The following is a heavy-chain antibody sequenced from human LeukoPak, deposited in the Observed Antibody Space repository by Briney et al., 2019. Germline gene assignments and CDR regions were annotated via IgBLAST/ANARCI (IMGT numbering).Heavy chain of an antibody. CDR2: ISGSGGST. CDR1: GFTFSINA. J-gene: IGHJ4*02. D-gene: IGHD3-22*01. V-gene: IGHV3-23*01. Sequence: PGGSLRLSCTASGFTFSINAMSWVRQAPGKGLEWVSGISGSGGSTYYADSVRGRFTISRDNSKNTLYLHVNSLRAEDTAIYYCAREYYYESSGFSTPFDYGGQGTLVTVSS. CDR3: AREYYYESSGFSTPFDY.